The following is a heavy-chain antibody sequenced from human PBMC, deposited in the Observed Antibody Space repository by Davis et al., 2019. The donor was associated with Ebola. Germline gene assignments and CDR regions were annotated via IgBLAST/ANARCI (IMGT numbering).Heavy chain of an antibody. Sequence: SVKVSCKASAGTFSSYDISWVRPAPGQGFEWMGGIIPIFGTANYAQKFQGRVNMTRDTSTSTGYMELSSLRSEDTAVDYCARDRRRWLQTEYYFDYWGQGTLVTVSS. V-gene: IGHV1-69*05. D-gene: IGHD5-24*01. CDR3: ARDRRRWLQTEYYFDY. J-gene: IGHJ4*02. CDR1: AGTFSSYD. CDR2: IIPIFGTA.